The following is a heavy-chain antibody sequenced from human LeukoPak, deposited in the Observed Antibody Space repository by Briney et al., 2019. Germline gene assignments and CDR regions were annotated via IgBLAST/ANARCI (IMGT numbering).Heavy chain of an antibody. Sequence: ETLSLTCAVYGGSFSGYYWSWIRQPPGKGLEWIGEINHSGSTNYNPSLKSRVTISVDTSKNQFSLKLSSVTAADTAVYYCARRGTMVRGWWFDPWGQGTLVTVSS. CDR1: GGSFSGYY. V-gene: IGHV4-34*01. CDR3: ARRGTMVRGWWFDP. CDR2: INHSGST. D-gene: IGHD3-10*01. J-gene: IGHJ5*02.